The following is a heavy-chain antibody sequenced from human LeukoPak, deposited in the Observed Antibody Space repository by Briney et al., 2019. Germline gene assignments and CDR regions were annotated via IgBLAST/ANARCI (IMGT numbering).Heavy chain of an antibody. J-gene: IGHJ4*02. CDR3: AKEGNGWSPSG. CDR1: GFTFDDYA. V-gene: IGHV3-9*01. Sequence: GGSLRLSCAASGFTFDDYAMHWVRQAPGKGLEWVSGISWNSGSIGYADSVKGRFTISRDNAKNSLYLQMNSLRAEDTALYYCAKEGNGWSPSGWGQGTLVTVSS. D-gene: IGHD6-19*01. CDR2: ISWNSGSI.